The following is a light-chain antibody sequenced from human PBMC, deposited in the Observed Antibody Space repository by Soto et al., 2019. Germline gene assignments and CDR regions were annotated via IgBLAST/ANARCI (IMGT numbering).Light chain of an antibody. Sequence: EIVMTQSPATLSVSPGERATLSCRASQSVGSNLAWYQLKSGQAPRLLIYGASTRATGIPARFSGSGSGTDFTLTISSLQSEDFAIYFCQQYTTWPPDRTFGQGTKVEIK. J-gene: IGKJ1*01. V-gene: IGKV3-15*01. CDR2: GAS. CDR1: QSVGSN. CDR3: QQYTTWPPDRT.